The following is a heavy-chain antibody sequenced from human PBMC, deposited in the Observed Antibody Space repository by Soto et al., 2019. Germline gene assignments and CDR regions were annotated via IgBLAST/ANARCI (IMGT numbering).Heavy chain of an antibody. J-gene: IGHJ4*02. CDR3: ARHLPKSDFSSSLDH. CDR2: IFPGDSDT. Sequence: GESLKISGRGSGYSFTSYWIGWVRQMPGKGLEWMGIIFPGDSDTRYSPSFRGQVIISADKSINTAYLQWSSLKASDTAMYYCARHLPKSDFSSSLDHWGQGTLVTVSS. CDR1: GYSFTSYW. D-gene: IGHD6-13*01. V-gene: IGHV5-51*01.